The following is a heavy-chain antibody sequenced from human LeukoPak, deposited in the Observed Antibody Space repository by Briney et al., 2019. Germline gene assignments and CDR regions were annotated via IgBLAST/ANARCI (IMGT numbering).Heavy chain of an antibody. CDR3: ARGLLGYCSSTSCYAGGYFDY. D-gene: IGHD2-2*01. CDR1: GFTFSSYA. V-gene: IGHV3-30*04. CDR2: ISYDGSNK. J-gene: IGHJ4*02. Sequence: GRSLRLSCAASGFTFSSYAMHWVRQAPGKGLEWVAVISYDGSNKYYADSVKGRFTISRDNSKNTLYLQMNSLRAEDTAVYYCARGLLGYCSSTSCYAGGYFDYWGQGTLATVSS.